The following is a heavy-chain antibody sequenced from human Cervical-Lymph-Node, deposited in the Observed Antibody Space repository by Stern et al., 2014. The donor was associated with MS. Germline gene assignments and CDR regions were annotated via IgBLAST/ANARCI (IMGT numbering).Heavy chain of an antibody. CDR3: ARGHIPYAYNYLFDY. Sequence: QVQLVESGGGVVQPGTSLRLSCAASGFTFSSYGMHWVRQAPGQGLELVALAWYDGSTAYYTNSVKGRFTISRDNSKNTLSLQMNSLTAEDTAVYYCARGHIPYAYNYLFDYWGQGTLVTVSS. CDR1: GFTFSSYG. V-gene: IGHV3-33*01. D-gene: IGHD5-24*01. J-gene: IGHJ4*02. CDR2: AWYDGSTA.